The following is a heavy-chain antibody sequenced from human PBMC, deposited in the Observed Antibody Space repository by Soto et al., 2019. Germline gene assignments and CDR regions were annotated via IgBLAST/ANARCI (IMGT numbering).Heavy chain of an antibody. CDR3: ASTTRGYSGYALFDY. CDR2: IIPIFGTA. CDR1: GGTFSSYA. J-gene: IGHJ4*02. V-gene: IGHV1-69*01. D-gene: IGHD5-12*01. Sequence: QVQLVQSGAEVKKPGSSVKVSCKASGGTFSSYAISWVRHPPGQGLEWMGGIIPIFGTANYAQKFQGRVTITADESTSTAYMELSSLRSEDTAVYYCASTTRGYSGYALFDYWGQGTLVTVSS.